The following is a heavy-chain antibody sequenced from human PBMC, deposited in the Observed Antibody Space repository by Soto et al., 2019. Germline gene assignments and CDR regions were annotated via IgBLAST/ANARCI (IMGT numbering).Heavy chain of an antibody. J-gene: IGHJ5*02. V-gene: IGHV2-5*02. CDR1: GFSLSTSGVG. CDR2: IYWDDDK. D-gene: IGHD6-6*01. Sequence: QTLTLTCTFSGFSLSTSGVGVGWIRQPPGKALEWLALIYWDDDKRYSPSLKSRLTITKDTSKNQVVLTMTNMDPVDTATYYCAHRNLVSSSSLWFDPWGQGTLVTVSS. CDR3: AHRNLVSSSSLWFDP.